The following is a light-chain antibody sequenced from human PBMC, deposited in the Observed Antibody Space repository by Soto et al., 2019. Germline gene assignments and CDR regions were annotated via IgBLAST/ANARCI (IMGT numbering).Light chain of an antibody. Sequence: QSALTQPASVSGSPGQSITISCTGTSNDVGSYNFVSWYQQHPGKAPKLMIYEGNKRPSGVSNRFSGSKSGNTASLTISGLQAEDEADYYCCSYAGSSIFGVFGGGTKLTVL. CDR2: EGN. V-gene: IGLV2-23*03. J-gene: IGLJ3*02. CDR1: SNDVGSYNF. CDR3: CSYAGSSIFGV.